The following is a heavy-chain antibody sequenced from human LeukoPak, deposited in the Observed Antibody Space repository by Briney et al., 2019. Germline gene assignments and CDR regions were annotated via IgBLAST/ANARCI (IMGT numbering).Heavy chain of an antibody. J-gene: IGHJ6*03. CDR2: IIPIFGTA. V-gene: IGHV1-69*13. D-gene: IGHD6-13*01. Sequence: SVKVSCKASGGTFSSYAISWVRQAPGQGLEWMGGIIPIFGTANYAQKFQGRVTITADESTSTAYMELSSLRSEDTAVYYCARGPSLAAAGTWAWYYYYYYMDVWGKGTTVTISS. CDR3: ARGPSLAAAGTWAWYYYYYYMDV. CDR1: GGTFSSYA.